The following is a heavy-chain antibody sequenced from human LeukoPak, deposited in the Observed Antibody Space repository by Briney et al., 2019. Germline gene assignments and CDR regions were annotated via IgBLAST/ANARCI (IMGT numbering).Heavy chain of an antibody. CDR1: GYTFTNFI. V-gene: IGHV1-18*01. Sequence: ASVKVSCKASGYTFTNFIVGWVRQAPGQGLEWMGRISPKNGNTNYEQRLQGRVSMTTDTSTSTAYMELTSLRSDDTAVYYCARYSDDVLTGNYAFDVWGQGTKVTVSS. J-gene: IGHJ3*01. CDR2: ISPKNGNT. D-gene: IGHD3-9*01. CDR3: ARYSDDVLTGNYAFDV.